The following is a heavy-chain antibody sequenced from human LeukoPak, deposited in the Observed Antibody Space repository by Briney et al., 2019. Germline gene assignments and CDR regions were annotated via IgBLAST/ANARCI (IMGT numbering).Heavy chain of an antibody. D-gene: IGHD3-10*01. CDR3: ARDITRDV. CDR2: IRYDASYK. CDR1: GFAFSSYG. J-gene: IGHJ4*02. Sequence: GGSLRLSCAASGFAFSSYGIHWVRQAPGKGLEWVAFIRYDASYKYYADSVKGRFTISRDNSKNTLYLQMNSLRAEDTAVYYCARDITRDVWGQGTLVTVSS. V-gene: IGHV3-30*02.